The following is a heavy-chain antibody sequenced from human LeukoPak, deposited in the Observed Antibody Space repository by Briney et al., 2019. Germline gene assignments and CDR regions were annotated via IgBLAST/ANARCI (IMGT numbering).Heavy chain of an antibody. CDR1: GFTFSSYG. J-gene: IGHJ5*02. D-gene: IGHD3-9*01. V-gene: IGHV3-30*18. CDR3: AKLTRENWFDP. Sequence: PGRSLRLSCAASGFTFSSYGMHWVRQAPGKGLEWVAVISYDGSNKYYADSVKGRFTISRDNSKNTLYLQVNSLRAEDTAVYYCAKLTRENWFDPWGQGTLVTVSS. CDR2: ISYDGSNK.